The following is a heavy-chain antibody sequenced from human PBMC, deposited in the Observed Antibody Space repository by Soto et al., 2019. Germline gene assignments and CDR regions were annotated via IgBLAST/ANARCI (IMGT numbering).Heavy chain of an antibody. CDR3: ARVYGGGQYSSSWWHYYYYMDV. CDR1: GGSSISYY. V-gene: IGHV4-59*01. Sequence: LETHPLTSTVSGGSSISYYWSWIRQPTGKGLEWIGYIYYSGSTNYNPSLKSRVTISVDTSKNQFSLKLSSVTAADTAVYYCARVYGGGQYSSSWWHYYYYMDVWGKGTTVTVSS. D-gene: IGHD6-6*01. CDR2: IYYSGST. J-gene: IGHJ6*03.